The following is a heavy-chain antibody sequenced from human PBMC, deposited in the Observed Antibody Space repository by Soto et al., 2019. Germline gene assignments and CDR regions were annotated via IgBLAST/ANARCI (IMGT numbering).Heavy chain of an antibody. Sequence: QVQLVQSGAEVKNPGSSVKVSCKTSGDTFRRFAISWVRQAPGQGLEWMGGIIPIFGTANYAQKFQGRVTITADETTSAAYMELSSLRSEDTAIYYCARGYSSSWHNSYYGLDVWGQGTTVTVSS. CDR1: GDTFRRFA. CDR2: IIPIFGTA. D-gene: IGHD6-13*01. CDR3: ARGYSSSWHNSYYGLDV. V-gene: IGHV1-69*01. J-gene: IGHJ6*02.